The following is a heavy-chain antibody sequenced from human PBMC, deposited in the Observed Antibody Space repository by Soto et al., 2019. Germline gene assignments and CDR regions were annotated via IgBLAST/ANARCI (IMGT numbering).Heavy chain of an antibody. CDR3: ARGPQEMATIDDFDY. Sequence: SVKVSCKASGGTFSIYAIGWVRQAPGQGLEWMGGIIPIFGTANYAQKFQGRVTITADESTSTAYMELSSLRSEDTAVYYCARGPQEMATIDDFDYWGQGTLVTVSS. D-gene: IGHD5-12*01. CDR2: IIPIFGTA. V-gene: IGHV1-69*13. J-gene: IGHJ4*02. CDR1: GGTFSIYA.